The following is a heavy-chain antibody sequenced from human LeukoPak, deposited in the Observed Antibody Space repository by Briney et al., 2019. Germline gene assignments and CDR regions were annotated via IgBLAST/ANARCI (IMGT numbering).Heavy chain of an antibody. V-gene: IGHV4-59*02. CDR2: ISDTGTT. CDR1: GAPVTSYY. Sequence: SETLSLTCSVSGAPVTSYYRDWIRQAPGKGLEWIGCISDTGTTYYNPSLKGRLTISLDTAKNQFSLKVRSVTAADSAIYYCTKGYYEPFDSWGQGILVTVSS. CDR3: TKGYYEPFDS. D-gene: IGHD3-22*01. J-gene: IGHJ4*02.